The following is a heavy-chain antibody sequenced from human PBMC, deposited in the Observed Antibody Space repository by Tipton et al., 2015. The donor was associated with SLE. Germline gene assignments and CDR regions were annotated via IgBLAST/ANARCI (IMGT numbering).Heavy chain of an antibody. CDR3: ARAEWELLTGFDY. CDR2: IHSSGST. Sequence: TLSLTCTVSGGSISTYYWTWIRQPPGKGLEWIGYIHSSGSTNYNPSLKSRVTISLDTSKNQFSLRLSSVTAADTAVYYCARAEWELLTGFDYWGQGTLVTVSS. D-gene: IGHD1-26*01. CDR1: GGSISTYY. J-gene: IGHJ4*02. V-gene: IGHV4-59*01.